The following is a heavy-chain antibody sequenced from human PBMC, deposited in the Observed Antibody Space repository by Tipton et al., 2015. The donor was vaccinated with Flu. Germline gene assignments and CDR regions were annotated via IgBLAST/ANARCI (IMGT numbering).Heavy chain of an antibody. CDR3: ARMTSLRGVRGPKCFDL. J-gene: IGHJ2*01. D-gene: IGHD3-10*01. CDR2: INHSGTT. CDR1: GGSFNGHY. Sequence: TLSLTCAVSGGSFNGHYWTWIRQPPGKGLEWIGEINHSGTTKNNPSLESRVTLSVDTSKNQFSLNLSSVTAADTAVYFCARMTSLRGVRGPKCFDLWDPGTLVTVPS. V-gene: IGHV4-34*01.